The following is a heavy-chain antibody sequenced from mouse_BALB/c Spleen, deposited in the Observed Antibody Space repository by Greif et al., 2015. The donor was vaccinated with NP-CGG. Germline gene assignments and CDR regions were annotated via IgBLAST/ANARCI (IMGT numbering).Heavy chain of an antibody. CDR3: ARSTYRYDVGYAMDY. CDR1: GFNIKDTY. CDR2: IDPANGNT. Sequence: VQLQQSGAELVKPGASVKLSCTASGFNIKDTYMHWVKQRPEQGLEWIGRIDPANGNTKYDPKFQGKATITADTSSNTAYLQLSSLTSEDTAVYYCARSTYRYDVGYAMDYWGQGTSVTVSS. J-gene: IGHJ4*01. D-gene: IGHD2-14*01. V-gene: IGHV14-3*02.